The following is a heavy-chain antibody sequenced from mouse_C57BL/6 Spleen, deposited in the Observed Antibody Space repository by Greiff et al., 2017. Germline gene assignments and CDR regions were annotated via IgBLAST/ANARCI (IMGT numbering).Heavy chain of an antibody. V-gene: IGHV1-4*01. CDR1: GYTFTSYT. J-gene: IGHJ3*01. CDR3: ASEEWFAY. CDR2: INPSSGYT. Sequence: QVQLKESGAELARPGASVKMSCKASGYTFTSYTMHWVKQRPGQGLEWIGYINPSSGYTKYNQKFKDKATLTADKSSSTAYMQLSSLTSEDSAVYYCASEEWFAYWGQGTLVTVSA.